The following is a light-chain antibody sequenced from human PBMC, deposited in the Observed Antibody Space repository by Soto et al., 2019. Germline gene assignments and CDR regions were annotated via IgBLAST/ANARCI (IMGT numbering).Light chain of an antibody. CDR3: QQLNSSPFT. CDR1: QGISSY. V-gene: IGKV1-9*01. CDR2: AAS. Sequence: DIQLTQSPSFLSASVGDRVTITCRASQGISSYLAWCQQKPGKAPKLLIYAASTLQSGVPSRFSGSGSGTEFTLTISSLQPEDFATYYCQQLNSSPFTFGPGTKVDIK. J-gene: IGKJ3*01.